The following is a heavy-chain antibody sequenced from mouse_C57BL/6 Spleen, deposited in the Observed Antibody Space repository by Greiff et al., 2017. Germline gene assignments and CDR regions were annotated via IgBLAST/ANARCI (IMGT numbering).Heavy chain of an antibody. CDR1: GFTFSDYY. V-gene: IGHV5-16*01. CDR2: INYDGSGT. CDR3: TRVTTVEYFDV. Sequence: EVMLVESEGGLVQPGSSMKLSCTASGFTFSDYYMAWVRQVPEKGLEWVANINYDGSGTYYLDSLKSRFIISRDNAKNILYLQMSSLKSEDTATYYCTRVTTVEYFDVWGKGTTVTVSS. J-gene: IGHJ1*03. D-gene: IGHD1-1*01.